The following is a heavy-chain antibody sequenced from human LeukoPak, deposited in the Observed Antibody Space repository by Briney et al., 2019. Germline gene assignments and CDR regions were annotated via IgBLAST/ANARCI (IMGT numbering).Heavy chain of an antibody. CDR3: TSEGQRGFDYNNSLEY. CDR2: IWSDGSNR. Sequence: GRSLRLSCAASGFIFSHYGMHWVRQAPGKGLEWVAGIWSDGSNRFYADSVKGRFTISRDNSQKTLFLQMNSLRAEDTALYYCTSEGQRGFDYNNSLEYWGHGTLVTVSS. CDR1: GFIFSHYG. V-gene: IGHV3-33*01. J-gene: IGHJ4*01. D-gene: IGHD4-11*01.